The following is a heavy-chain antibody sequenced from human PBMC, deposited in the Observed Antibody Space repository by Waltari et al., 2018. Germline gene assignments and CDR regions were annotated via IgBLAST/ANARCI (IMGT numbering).Heavy chain of an antibody. D-gene: IGHD6-13*01. CDR1: GGSISSYY. V-gene: IGHV4-4*07. J-gene: IGHJ3*02. CDR2: IYTSGST. CDR3: ARAPLIAAAGGRNNAFDI. Sequence: QVQLQESGPGLVKPSETLSLTCTVSGGSISSYYWSWIRQPAGKGLEWIRRIYTSGSTNYNPSLKSRVTMSVDTSKNQFSLKLSSVTAADTAVYYCARAPLIAAAGGRNNAFDIWGQGTMVTVSS.